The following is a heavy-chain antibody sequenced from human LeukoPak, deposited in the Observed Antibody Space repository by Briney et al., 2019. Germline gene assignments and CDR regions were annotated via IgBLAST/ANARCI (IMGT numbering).Heavy chain of an antibody. CDR2: IYYSGST. D-gene: IGHD4-11*01. CDR1: GGSISSSSYY. J-gene: IGHJ4*02. CDR3: ARTSNSLPFDY. Sequence: SETLSLTCTVSGGSISSSSYYWGWIRQPPGKGLEWIGSIYYSGSTYYNPSLKSRVTISVDTSKNQFSLKLSSVTAADTAVYYCARTSNSLPFDYWGQGTLVTVSS. V-gene: IGHV4-39*01.